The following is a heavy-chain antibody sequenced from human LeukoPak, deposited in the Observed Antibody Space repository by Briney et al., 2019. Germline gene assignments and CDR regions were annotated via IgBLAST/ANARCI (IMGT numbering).Heavy chain of an antibody. J-gene: IGHJ4*02. CDR1: GYTFTGYY. Sequence: ASVKVSCKASGYTFTGYYMHWVRQAPGQGLEWMGWINPNSGGTNYAQKFQGRVTMTRDTSISTAYMELSRLRSDDTAVYYCARGPEMATISPPVDWGQGTLVTVSS. CDR3: ARGPEMATISPPVD. D-gene: IGHD5-24*01. V-gene: IGHV1-2*02. CDR2: INPNSGGT.